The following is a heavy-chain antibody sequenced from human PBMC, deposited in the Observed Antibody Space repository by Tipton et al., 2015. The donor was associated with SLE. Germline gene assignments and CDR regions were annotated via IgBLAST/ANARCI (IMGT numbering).Heavy chain of an antibody. D-gene: IGHD3-10*01. CDR2: INHSGST. CDR3: AGGFTMLRGAST. J-gene: IGHJ5*02. Sequence: TLSLTCAVYGGSFSGYYWSWIRQPPGKGLEWIGEINHSGSTNYNPSLKSRVTISVDTSKNHFSLKLSSVTAADAAMYFCAGGFTMLRGASTWGQGTLVTVSS. CDR1: GGSFSGYY. V-gene: IGHV4-34*01.